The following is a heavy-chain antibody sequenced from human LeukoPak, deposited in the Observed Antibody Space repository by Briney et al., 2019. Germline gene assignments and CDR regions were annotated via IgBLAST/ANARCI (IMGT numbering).Heavy chain of an antibody. Sequence: PGGSLRLSCAASGFTFSSYSTSWVRQAPGKGLEWVSSISSDSSYIYYADAVHGRFTVSRDNAKYSLYLQMNSLRAEDTAVYYCVRGSYGAYDYWGQGSLVTVSS. D-gene: IGHD4-17*01. J-gene: IGHJ4*02. V-gene: IGHV3-21*01. CDR2: ISSDSSYI. CDR1: GFTFSSYS. CDR3: VRGSYGAYDY.